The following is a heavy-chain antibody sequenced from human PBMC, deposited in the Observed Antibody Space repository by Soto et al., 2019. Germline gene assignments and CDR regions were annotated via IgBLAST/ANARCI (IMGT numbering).Heavy chain of an antibody. J-gene: IGHJ6*03. CDR3: ARGDYYMDV. CDR2: IYYSGST. CDR1: GGSISIYY. V-gene: IGHV4-59*01. Sequence: SETLSLTCTVSGGSISIYYWSWIRQPPGKGLEWIGYIYYSGSTNYNPSLKSRVTISVDTSKNQFSLKLSSVTAADTAVYYCARGDYYMDVWGKGTTVTVSS.